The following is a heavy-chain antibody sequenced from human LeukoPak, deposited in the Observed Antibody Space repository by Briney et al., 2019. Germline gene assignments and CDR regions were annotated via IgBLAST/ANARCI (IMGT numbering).Heavy chain of an antibody. Sequence: SETLSLTCTVSGGSISIYYWSWIRQPPGKGLEWIGYIYYSGSTNYNPSLKSRVTISVDTSKNQFSLKLSSVTAADTAVYYCARGGIAVAGREFDYWGQGTLVTVSS. J-gene: IGHJ4*02. CDR3: ARGGIAVAGREFDY. CDR2: IYYSGST. V-gene: IGHV4-59*01. D-gene: IGHD6-19*01. CDR1: GGSISIYY.